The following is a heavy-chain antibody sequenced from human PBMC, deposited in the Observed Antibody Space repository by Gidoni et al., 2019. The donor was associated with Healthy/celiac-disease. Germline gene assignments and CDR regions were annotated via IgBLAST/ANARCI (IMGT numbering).Heavy chain of an antibody. D-gene: IGHD6-19*01. CDR1: GYSFTSYW. Sequence: EVQLVQSGAEVKKPGESLRISCKGSGYSFTSYWISWVRQMPGKGLEWMGRIDPSDSYTNYSPSFQGHVTISADKSISTAYLQWSSLKASDTAMYYCAREGIAVADHLGDWFDPWGQGTLVTVSS. V-gene: IGHV5-10-1*03. CDR2: IDPSDSYT. CDR3: AREGIAVADHLGDWFDP. J-gene: IGHJ5*02.